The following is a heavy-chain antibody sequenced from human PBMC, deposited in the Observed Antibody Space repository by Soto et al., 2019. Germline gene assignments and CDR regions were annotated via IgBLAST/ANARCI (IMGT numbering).Heavy chain of an antibody. J-gene: IGHJ6*02. CDR3: AKNMDYYYCLGSGNGHGV. Sequence: QVQLVQSGAEVKEPGASVRVSCEASGYTFTAYYIHWVRQAPGQGLEWLGWINPKFGDTTYAQDFQGRVSMTRDMSISTVYMELRSVNSDGAAIYYCAKNMDYYYCLGSGNGHGVWGQGTAVTVFS. D-gene: IGHD6-25*01. CDR2: INPKFGDT. CDR1: GYTFTAYY. V-gene: IGHV1-2*02.